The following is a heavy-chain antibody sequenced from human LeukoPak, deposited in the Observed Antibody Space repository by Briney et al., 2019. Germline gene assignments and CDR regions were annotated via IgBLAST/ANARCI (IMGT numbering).Heavy chain of an antibody. CDR1: GGSISSYY. CDR2: VYYSGST. J-gene: IGHJ4*02. V-gene: IGHV4-59*01. CDR3: ARDMDLAIGADY. Sequence: SETLSLTCTVSGGSISSYYWQWIRQPPGNRLEWIGYVYYSGSTDYNPSLKSRVTISVDTSKNQFSLKLTSVTAADTAVYYCARDMDLAIGADYWGQGTLVTVSS. D-gene: IGHD3-3*01.